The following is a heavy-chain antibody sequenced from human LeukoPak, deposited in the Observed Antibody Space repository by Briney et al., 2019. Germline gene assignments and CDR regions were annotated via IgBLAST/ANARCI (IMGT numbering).Heavy chain of an antibody. Sequence: PGGSLRLSCAASGFTFSSYSMHWVRQAPDKGLEWVAVISYDGSNKYYADSVKGRFTISRDNSKNTLYLQMNSLRAEDTAVYYCAKDRRYSGSSFDYWGQGTLVTVSS. V-gene: IGHV3-30*04. J-gene: IGHJ4*02. CDR3: AKDRRYSGSSFDY. D-gene: IGHD1-26*01. CDR1: GFTFSSYS. CDR2: ISYDGSNK.